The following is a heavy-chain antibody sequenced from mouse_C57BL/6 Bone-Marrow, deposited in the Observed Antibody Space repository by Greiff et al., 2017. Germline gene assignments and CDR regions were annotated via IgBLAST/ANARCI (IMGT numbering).Heavy chain of an antibody. CDR1: GYAFTNYL. J-gene: IGHJ4*01. V-gene: IGHV1-54*01. CDR3: ARRGASIVNAMDY. Sequence: VQLQQSGAELVRPGTSVKVSCKASGYAFTNYLIEWVKQRPGQGLEWIGVINPGSGGTNYNEKFKGKATLTADKSSSTAYMQLSSLTSEDSAVYFCARRGASIVNAMDYWGQGTSVTVSS. D-gene: IGHD2-12*01. CDR2: INPGSGGT.